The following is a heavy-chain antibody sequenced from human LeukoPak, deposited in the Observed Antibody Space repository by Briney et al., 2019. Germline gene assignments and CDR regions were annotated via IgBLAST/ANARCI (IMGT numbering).Heavy chain of an antibody. V-gene: IGHV1-18*01. D-gene: IGHD6-13*01. Sequence: ASVKVSCKASAYTFTSYAISWMRQAPGQGLEWMGWISVYNGNTNYAQKLQGRVTMTTDTSTSTAYMELRSLRSDDTAVYYCARCVIAPANWFDPWGQGTLVTVSS. CDR3: ARCVIAPANWFDP. CDR2: ISVYNGNT. J-gene: IGHJ5*02. CDR1: AYTFTSYA.